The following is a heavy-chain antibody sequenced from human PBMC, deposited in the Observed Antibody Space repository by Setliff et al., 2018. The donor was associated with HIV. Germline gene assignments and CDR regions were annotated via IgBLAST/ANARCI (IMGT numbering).Heavy chain of an antibody. CDR1: GGPINSYY. D-gene: IGHD6-6*01. Sequence: SETLSLTCTVSGGPINSYYWSWIRQPPGKGLEWIGYIYYDGSTNFNPATNYNPSLKSRVTISLDTSKNQFSLKLSSVTAADTAVYYCARHVGYSSSSLDYWGQGTLVTVSS. CDR3: ARHVGYSSSSLDY. CDR2: IYYDGSTNFNPAT. V-gene: IGHV4-59*08. J-gene: IGHJ4*02.